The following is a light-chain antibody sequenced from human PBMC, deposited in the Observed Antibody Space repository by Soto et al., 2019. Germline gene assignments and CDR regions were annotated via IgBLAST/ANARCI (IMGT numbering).Light chain of an antibody. CDR3: QQYNRWPLA. Sequence: ERVMTQSPATLAVSPGGRATLSCRASQRVEDDVAWYQQRPGQAPRLLMSGATERATDVPARFSGSGSGTDFTLTINSLQSDDVGVYYCQQYNRWPLAFGGGTKVELK. J-gene: IGKJ4*01. V-gene: IGKV3-15*01. CDR2: GAT. CDR1: QRVEDD.